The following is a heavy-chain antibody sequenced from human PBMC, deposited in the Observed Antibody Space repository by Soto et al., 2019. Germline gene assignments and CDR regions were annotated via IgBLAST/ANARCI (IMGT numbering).Heavy chain of an antibody. D-gene: IGHD3-16*01. V-gene: IGHV3-30*18. J-gene: IGHJ6*02. CDR2: ISYDGSNS. CDR1: GFPFNNYA. Sequence: QVQLVEAGGGVVQPGTSLRLSCAASGFPFNNYAMHWVRQRPGKGLDWVAVISYDGSNSYYSDYVKGRFTVSRDRSKNTLSLQMNRLRVEDTAVYYCAKGILSATFAPYAMDVWGQGTTVTVSS. CDR3: AKGILSATFAPYAMDV.